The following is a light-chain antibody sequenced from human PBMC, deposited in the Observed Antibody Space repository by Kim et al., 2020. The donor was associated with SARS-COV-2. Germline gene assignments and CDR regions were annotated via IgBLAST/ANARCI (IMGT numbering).Light chain of an antibody. CDR1: QSISNW. J-gene: IGKJ1*01. V-gene: IGKV1-5*03. Sequence: RSASVGDRVTSTCRTSQSISNWLAWYQQKPGKAPKLLIYKASNLESGVPSRFSGSGSGTEFTLTISSLQPDDFATYYCQQYSSYSFGQGTKVDIK. CDR2: KAS. CDR3: QQYSSYS.